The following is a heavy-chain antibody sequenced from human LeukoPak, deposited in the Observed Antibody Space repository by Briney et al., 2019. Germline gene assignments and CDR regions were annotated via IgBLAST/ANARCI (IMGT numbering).Heavy chain of an antibody. CDR3: ARAAAGTRDFDY. Sequence: GGSLRLSCAASGFTVSSNYMTWVRQAPGKGREWVSVIYSGGSTYYTDSVKGRFTISRDNSKNTLYLQMNRLRAEDTAVYYCARAAAGTRDFDYWGQGTLVTVSS. CDR1: GFTVSSNY. V-gene: IGHV3-66*01. D-gene: IGHD6-13*01. CDR2: IYSGGST. J-gene: IGHJ4*02.